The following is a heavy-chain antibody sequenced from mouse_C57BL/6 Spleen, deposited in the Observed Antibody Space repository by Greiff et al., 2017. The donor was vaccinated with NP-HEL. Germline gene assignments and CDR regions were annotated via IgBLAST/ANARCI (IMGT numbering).Heavy chain of an antibody. Sequence: VQLQQPGAELVKPGASVKLSCKASGYTFTSYWMHWVKQRPGQGLEWIGMIHPNSGSTNYNEKFKSKATLTVDKSSSTAYMQLSSLTSEDSAVYYCARSGDYAWFADWGQGTLVTVSA. CDR1: GYTFTSYW. D-gene: IGHD2-4*01. CDR3: ARSGDYAWFAD. V-gene: IGHV1-64*01. CDR2: IHPNSGST. J-gene: IGHJ3*01.